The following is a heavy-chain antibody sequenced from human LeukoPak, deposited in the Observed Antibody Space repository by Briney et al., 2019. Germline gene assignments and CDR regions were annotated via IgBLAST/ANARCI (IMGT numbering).Heavy chain of an antibody. CDR1: GFTFSSYE. CDR3: AKSNSGYANLDY. Sequence: PGGSLRLSCAASGFTFSSYEMNWVRQAPGKGLEWVSYISSSGSTIYYADSVKGRFTISRDNSKNTLYLQMNSLRAEDTAVYYCAKSNSGYANLDYWGQGTLVTVSS. J-gene: IGHJ4*02. CDR2: ISSSGSTI. D-gene: IGHD5-12*01. V-gene: IGHV3-48*03.